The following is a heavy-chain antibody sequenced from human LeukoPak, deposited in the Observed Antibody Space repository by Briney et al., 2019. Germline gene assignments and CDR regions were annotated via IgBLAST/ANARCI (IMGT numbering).Heavy chain of an antibody. CDR2: ISGGPVST. J-gene: IGHJ4*02. D-gene: IGHD2-15*01. CDR3: AKSGRYCSGGSCYQEASLDY. Sequence: GGSLRLSCAASGFTFSSYGMTWVRQAPGKGLEWVSGISGGPVSTNYADSVKGRFTISRDNSKNTLYLQMNTLRAEDTAIYYCAKSGRYCSGGSCYQEASLDYWGQGTLVTVSS. CDR1: GFTFSSYG. V-gene: IGHV3-23*01.